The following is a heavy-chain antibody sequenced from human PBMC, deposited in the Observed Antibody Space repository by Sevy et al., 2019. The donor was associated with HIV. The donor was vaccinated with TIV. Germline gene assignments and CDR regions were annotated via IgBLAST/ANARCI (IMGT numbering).Heavy chain of an antibody. V-gene: IGHV3-23*01. CDR2: ISGSGGST. Sequence: GGSLRLPCAASGFSFSSYAMSWFRQTPGKGLQWVSGISGSGGSTYYADSVKGRFTIFGDNSRNTVYLQMNSLRAEDTAVYYCARRPDLGVVILTGVLDVWGQGTTVTVSS. J-gene: IGHJ6*02. CDR1: GFSFSSYA. D-gene: IGHD3-3*01. CDR3: ARRPDLGVVILTGVLDV.